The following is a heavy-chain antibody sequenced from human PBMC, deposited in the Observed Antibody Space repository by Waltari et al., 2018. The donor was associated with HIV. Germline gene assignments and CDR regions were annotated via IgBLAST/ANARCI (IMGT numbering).Heavy chain of an antibody. CDR1: GYPFTGYY. J-gene: IGHJ5*02. V-gene: IGHV1-2*02. CDR2: INPDSGAT. Sequence: QVQLVQSGAEVKKPGASVKVSCKASGYPFTGYYMHWVRQAPGQGLAWMGWINPDSGATNYAQKFQGMVTMTRDTSISTSYMELNSLRSHDTAVYYCARPRPYCSTSSCPYFDPWGQGTLVTVSS. CDR3: ARPRPYCSTSSCPYFDP. D-gene: IGHD2-2*01.